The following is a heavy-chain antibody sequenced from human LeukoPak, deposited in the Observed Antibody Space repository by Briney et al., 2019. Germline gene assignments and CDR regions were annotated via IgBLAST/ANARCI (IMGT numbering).Heavy chain of an antibody. CDR3: ARRAANSGVLDS. V-gene: IGHV3-74*01. Sequence: QPGTSLRLSCAASGFTFSSYWMHWVRQAPGKGLVWVSRLNSDESSTSYADSVKGRFTISRDNAKNTLYLQMNSLRAEDTAVYFCARRAANSGVLDSWGRGTLVTVSS. CDR2: LNSDESST. CDR1: GFTFSSYW. D-gene: IGHD4/OR15-4a*01. J-gene: IGHJ4*02.